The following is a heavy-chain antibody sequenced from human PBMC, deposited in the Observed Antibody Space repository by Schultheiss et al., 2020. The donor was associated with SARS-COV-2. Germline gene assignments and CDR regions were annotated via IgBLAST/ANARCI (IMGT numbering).Heavy chain of an antibody. D-gene: IGHD6-19*01. J-gene: IGHJ6*02. V-gene: IGHV4-34*01. CDR2: INHSGST. Sequence: SQTLSLTCAVYGGSFSGYYLSWIRQPPGKGLEWIGEINHSGSTNYNPSLKSRVTISVDTSKNQFSLKLSSVTAADTAVYYCARGVSSGWRGSIIYYYYGMDVWGQGTTVTVSS. CDR3: ARGVSSGWRGSIIYYYYGMDV. CDR1: GGSFSGYY.